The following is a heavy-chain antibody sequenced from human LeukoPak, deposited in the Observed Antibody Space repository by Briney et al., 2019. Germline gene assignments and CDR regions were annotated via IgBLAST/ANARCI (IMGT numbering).Heavy chain of an antibody. Sequence: SVKVSCKASGGTFSSYAISWVRQAPGQGLEWMGRIIPILGIANYAQKFQGRVTITADKSTSTVYMELSSLRSEDTAVYYCAREPSSGWYDYWGQGTLVTVSS. CDR3: AREPSSGWYDY. CDR2: IIPILGIA. CDR1: GGTFSSYA. V-gene: IGHV1-69*04. J-gene: IGHJ4*02. D-gene: IGHD6-19*01.